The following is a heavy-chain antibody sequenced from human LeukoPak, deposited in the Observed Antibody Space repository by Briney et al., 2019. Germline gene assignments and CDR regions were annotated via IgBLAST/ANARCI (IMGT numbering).Heavy chain of an antibody. J-gene: IGHJ4*02. D-gene: IGHD6-19*01. V-gene: IGHV1-69*13. CDR1: GGTFSSYA. CDR3: AREGSTAVAGDFDY. Sequence: ASVKVSCKASGGTFSSYAISWVRQAPGQGLEWMGGTIPIFGTANYAQKFQGRVTITADESTSTAYMELSSLRSEDTAVYYCAREGSTAVAGDFDYWGQGTLVTVSS. CDR2: TIPIFGTA.